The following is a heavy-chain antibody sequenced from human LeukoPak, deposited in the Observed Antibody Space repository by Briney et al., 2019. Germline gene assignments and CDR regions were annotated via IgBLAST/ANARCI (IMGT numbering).Heavy chain of an antibody. D-gene: IGHD5-18*01. V-gene: IGHV3-30*18. CDR3: AKGHHGGYSYGYRVYFDY. Sequence: GGSLRLSCTASGFTFSSYGMHWVRQPPGKGLEWVGDISYDGSTKYNADSEKRRFTISRDNSKNTPYLQMISLRAEDTAVYYCAKGHHGGYSYGYRVYFDYWGQGTLVTVSS. CDR2: ISYDGSTK. CDR1: GFTFSSYG. J-gene: IGHJ4*02.